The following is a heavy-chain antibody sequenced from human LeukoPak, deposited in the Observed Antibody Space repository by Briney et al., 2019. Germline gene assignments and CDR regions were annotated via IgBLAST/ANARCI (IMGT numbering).Heavy chain of an antibody. D-gene: IGHD2-2*01. V-gene: IGHV1-69*05. J-gene: IGHJ4*02. CDR3: ARVGYCSSTSCHQTIFDY. CDR1: GYTFTSYG. CDR2: IIPIFGTA. Sequence: SVKVSCKASGYTFTSYGISWVRQAPGQGLEWMGGIIPIFGTANYAQKFQGRVTITTDESTSTAYMELSSLRSEDTAVYYCARVGYCSSTSCHQTIFDYWGQGTLVTVSS.